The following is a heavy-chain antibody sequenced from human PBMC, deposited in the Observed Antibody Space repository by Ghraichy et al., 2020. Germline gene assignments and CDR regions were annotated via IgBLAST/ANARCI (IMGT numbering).Heavy chain of an antibody. V-gene: IGHV1-18*01. D-gene: IGHD3-22*01. CDR2: IRVYNGDT. J-gene: IGHJ4*02. CDR1: GYTFTNYG. Sequence: ASVKVSCKASGYTFTNYGISWVRQAPGQGLEWMGWIRVYNGDTNYAQKLQGRVTMTTDTSTSTAYMELRSLRSDDTAVYYCARMYYYDSSGYLPDYWGQGTLVTVSS. CDR3: ARMYYYDSSGYLPDY.